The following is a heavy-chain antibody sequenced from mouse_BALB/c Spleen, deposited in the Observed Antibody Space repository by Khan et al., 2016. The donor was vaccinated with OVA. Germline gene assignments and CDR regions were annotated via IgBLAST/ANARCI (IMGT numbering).Heavy chain of an antibody. CDR2: ISTYKGDA. J-gene: IGHJ3*01. V-gene: IGHV1S137*01. CDR1: GYTFTDYA. Sequence: QVQLQQSGAELVRPGVSVKISCKGSGYTFTDYAMHWVKQSHAKSLEWIGVISTYKGDADYNQKFQGKASMTVDKSSSTAYMELARLTSEDSAIYYCARGGRFAYWGQGTLVTFSA. CDR3: ARGGRFAY. D-gene: IGHD1-1*02.